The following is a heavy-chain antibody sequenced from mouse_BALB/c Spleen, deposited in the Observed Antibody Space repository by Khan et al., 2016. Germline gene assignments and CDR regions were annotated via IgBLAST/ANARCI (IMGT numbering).Heavy chain of an antibody. CDR2: INTETGEP. V-gene: IGHV9-2-1*01. J-gene: IGHJ3*01. CDR1: GYTLTDYS. Sequence: QIQLVQSGPELKKPGETVKISCKASGYTLTDYSMHWVKQAPGKGLKWMGWINTETGEPTYADDFKGRFAFSLETSASTAYFQINNLKNEDTATYFCARRDDCDGLAYWGQGTLVTVSA. CDR3: ARRDDCDGLAY. D-gene: IGHD2-4*01.